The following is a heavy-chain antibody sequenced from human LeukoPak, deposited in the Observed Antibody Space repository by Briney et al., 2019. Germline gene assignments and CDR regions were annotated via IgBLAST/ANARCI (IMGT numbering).Heavy chain of an antibody. D-gene: IGHD6-19*01. Sequence: GGSLRLSCAASGFTFSSYSMNWVRQAPGEGLVWVSHINSDGSTSSYADSVKGRFTVYRDNAKNTLYLSMSNLRAEDTAVYYCARVTVSGWYTALDYWGRGTLVSVSS. CDR2: INSDGSTS. CDR3: ARVTVSGWYTALDY. V-gene: IGHV3-74*01. CDR1: GFTFSSYS. J-gene: IGHJ4*02.